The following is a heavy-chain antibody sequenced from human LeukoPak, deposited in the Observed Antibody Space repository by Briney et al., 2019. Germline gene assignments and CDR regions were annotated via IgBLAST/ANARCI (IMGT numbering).Heavy chain of an antibody. J-gene: IGHJ4*02. Sequence: ASVKVSCKASGYTFTGYYMHWVRQAPGQGLEWMGRINPNSGGTNYAQKFQGRVTMTRDTSISTAYMELSRLRSDDTAVYYCARVASYYGSGSYYNHNWGQGTLVTVSS. CDR2: INPNSGGT. D-gene: IGHD3-10*01. V-gene: IGHV1-2*06. CDR3: ARVASYYGSGSYYNHN. CDR1: GYTFTGYY.